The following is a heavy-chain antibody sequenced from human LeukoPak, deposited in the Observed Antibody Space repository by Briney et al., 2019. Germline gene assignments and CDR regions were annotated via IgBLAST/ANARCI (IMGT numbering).Heavy chain of an antibody. J-gene: IGHJ4*02. D-gene: IGHD2-2*01. CDR1: GGSLSSGSYN. Sequence: PSQTQSLTCTVSGGSLSSGSYNWGWIRPPAGKGLEWIGRIYTSGSTTYNPSLKSRVTISVDTSRNQFSLKLSSVTAADTAVYYCASLVVPAGCFDYWGQGTLVTVPS. V-gene: IGHV4-61*02. CDR2: IYTSGST. CDR3: ASLVVPAGCFDY.